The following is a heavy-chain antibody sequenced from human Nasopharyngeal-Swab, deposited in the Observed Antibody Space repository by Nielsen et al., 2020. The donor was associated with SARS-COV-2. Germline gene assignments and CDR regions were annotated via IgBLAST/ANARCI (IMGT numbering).Heavy chain of an antibody. V-gene: IGHV3-48*03. CDR3: ARDKARYNWNLSLGWYFDL. Sequence: GASLKISCAAFGFTFSSYEMNWVRQAPGKGLEWVSYISSSGSTIYYADSVKGRFTISRDNAKNSLYLQMNSLRAEDTAVYYCARDKARYNWNLSLGWYFDLWGRGTLVTVSS. D-gene: IGHD1-20*01. CDR1: GFTFSSYE. CDR2: ISSSGSTI. J-gene: IGHJ2*01.